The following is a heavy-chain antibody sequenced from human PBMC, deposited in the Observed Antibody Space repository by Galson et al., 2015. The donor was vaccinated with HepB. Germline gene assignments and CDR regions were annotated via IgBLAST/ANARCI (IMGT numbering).Heavy chain of an antibody. Sequence: SLRLSCAASGFTFSSYGMHWVRQAPGKGLEWVALIRYDGSNTYYADSVKGRFTISRDNSKNTLYLQMNSLRAEDTAVYYCANPRGITMVSKSHPWGQGTLVTVSS. CDR3: ANPRGITMVSKSHP. J-gene: IGHJ5*02. CDR1: GFTFSSYG. CDR2: IRYDGSNT. D-gene: IGHD3-10*01. V-gene: IGHV3-30*02.